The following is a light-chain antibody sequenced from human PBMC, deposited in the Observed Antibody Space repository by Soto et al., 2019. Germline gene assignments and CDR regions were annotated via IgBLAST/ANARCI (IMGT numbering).Light chain of an antibody. J-gene: IGLJ1*01. CDR3: QSYDSSLSRYV. Sequence: QPVLTQPPSVSGAPGQRVTISCTGSSSNIGAGYDVHWYQQLPGTVPKLLIFGNSIRPSGVPDRFSGSKSGTSVSLAITGLQAEDEADYYCQSYDSSLSRYVFGSGTKLTVL. V-gene: IGLV1-40*01. CDR2: GNS. CDR1: SSNIGAGYD.